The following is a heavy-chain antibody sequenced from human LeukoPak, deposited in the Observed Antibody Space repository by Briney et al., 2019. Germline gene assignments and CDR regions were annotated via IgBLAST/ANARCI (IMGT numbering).Heavy chain of an antibody. Sequence: SETLSLTCAVSGGSISSGGYLWRWIRQPPGKGLEWIGYIYHSGSTHYNPSLKSRVTISVDGSTHQFSLKLSSVTAADTAVYCCTRGTMVRGVIRWFDPWGQGTLVTVSS. CDR2: IYHSGST. D-gene: IGHD3-10*01. CDR1: GGSISSGGYL. J-gene: IGHJ5*02. V-gene: IGHV4-30-2*01. CDR3: TRGTMVRGVIRWFDP.